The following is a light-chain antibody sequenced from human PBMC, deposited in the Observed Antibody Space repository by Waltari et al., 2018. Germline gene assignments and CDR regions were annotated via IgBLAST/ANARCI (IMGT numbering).Light chain of an antibody. Sequence: QSALTQPASVSGPPGQSIPISRTGTSREVGGYNYVSWYQQHPGKAPNLMIYEVSNRPSGVSNRFSGSKSGNTASLTISGLQAEDEADYYCSSHTSSSTLVVFGGGTKLTVL. CDR2: EVS. J-gene: IGLJ2*01. CDR3: SSHTSSSTLVV. CDR1: SREVGGYNY. V-gene: IGLV2-14*01.